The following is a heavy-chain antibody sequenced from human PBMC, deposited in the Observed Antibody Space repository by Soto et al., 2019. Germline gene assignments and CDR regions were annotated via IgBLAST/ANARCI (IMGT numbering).Heavy chain of an antibody. J-gene: IGHJ4*02. D-gene: IGHD2-8*02. CDR2: FSLSGTT. CDR3: ARGMTPPGAPAWYYFDS. V-gene: IGHV4-4*07. CDR1: GASITGSSY. Sequence: QVQLQESGPGLMKPSETLSLTCTVSGASITGSSYWSWIRQPAGKGLEWIGRFSLSGTTNYNPSLTSRVTMSADVSKNQSSLRLTSVTAADTALYYCARGMTPPGAPAWYYFDSWGQGTLVTVSS.